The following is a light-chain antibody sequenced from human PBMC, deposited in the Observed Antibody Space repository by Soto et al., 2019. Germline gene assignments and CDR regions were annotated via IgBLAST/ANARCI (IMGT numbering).Light chain of an antibody. V-gene: IGKV3-11*01. Sequence: EIVLTQSPATLSLSPGERATLSCRASQSVSRYLAWYQQKPGQAPRLLLYDASNRATGIPARFSGSGSGTDFTLTIRSLEPEDFAVYYCQRRSDWPSTFGGGTKVQIK. CDR2: DAS. CDR1: QSVSRY. J-gene: IGKJ4*01. CDR3: QRRSDWPST.